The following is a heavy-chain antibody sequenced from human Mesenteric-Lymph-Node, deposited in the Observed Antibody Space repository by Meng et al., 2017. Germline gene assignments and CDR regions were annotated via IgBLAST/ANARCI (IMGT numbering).Heavy chain of an antibody. CDR1: GYTFTSYA. V-gene: IGHV7-4-1*02. J-gene: IGHJ4*02. D-gene: IGHD3-10*01. Sequence: QVQLVQSGAELKKPGASVKVSCKAFGYTFTSYAMNWVRQAPGQGLEWMGWINTNTVNPTYAQGFTGLFVFSLDTSVSTAYLKISSLKTEDTAVDYCARREAGLGELLKYWGQGTLVTVSS. CDR3: ARREAGLGELLKY. CDR2: INTNTVNP.